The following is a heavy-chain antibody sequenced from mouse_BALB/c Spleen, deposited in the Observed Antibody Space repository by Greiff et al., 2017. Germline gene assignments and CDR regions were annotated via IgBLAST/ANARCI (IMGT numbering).Heavy chain of an antibody. Sequence: QVQLQQSGAELVRPGSSVKISCKASGYAFSSYWMNWVKQRPGQGLEWIGQIYPGDGDTNYNGKFKGKATLTVDKSSSTAYMQLSSLTSEDSAVYYCARRGVVDAMDYWGQGTSVTVSS. CDR1: GYAFSSYW. J-gene: IGHJ4*01. CDR2: IYPGDGDT. D-gene: IGHD1-1*01. V-gene: IGHV1-80*01. CDR3: ARRGVVDAMDY.